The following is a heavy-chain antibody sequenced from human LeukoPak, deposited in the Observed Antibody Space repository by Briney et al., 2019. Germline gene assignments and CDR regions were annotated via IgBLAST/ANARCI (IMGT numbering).Heavy chain of an antibody. CDR2: ISSSGSTI. J-gene: IGHJ4*02. Sequence: GGSLRLSCAASGFTFSDYYMSWIRQAPGKGLEWVSYISSSGSTIYYADSVKGRLTISRDNAKNSLYLQMNSLRAEDTAVYYCARGLMYSSSWYSPLDYWGQGTLVTVSS. CDR1: GFTFSDYY. D-gene: IGHD6-13*01. CDR3: ARGLMYSSSWYSPLDY. V-gene: IGHV3-11*01.